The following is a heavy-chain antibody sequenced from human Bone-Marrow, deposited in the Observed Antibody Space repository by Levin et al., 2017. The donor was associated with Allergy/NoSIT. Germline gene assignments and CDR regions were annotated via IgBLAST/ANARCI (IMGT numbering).Heavy chain of an antibody. D-gene: IGHD3-10*01. J-gene: IGHJ3*02. V-gene: IGHV3-23*01. CDR3: AKFRGQWVDAFDI. CDR2: ISGSGGST. Sequence: PGESLKISCAASGFTFSSYAMSWVRQAPGKGLEWVSAISGSGGSTYYADSVKGRFTISRDNSKNTLYLQMNSLRAEDTAVYYCAKFRGQWVDAFDIWGQGTMVTVSS. CDR1: GFTFSSYA.